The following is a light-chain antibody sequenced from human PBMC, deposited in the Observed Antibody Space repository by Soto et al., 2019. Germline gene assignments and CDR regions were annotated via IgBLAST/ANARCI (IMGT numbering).Light chain of an antibody. Sequence: EIVLTQSPGTLSLSPGERATLSCRASQSVSSSLAWYQQKPGQAPRLLIYGASTRATGIPARFSGSGSGTDFTLTIRRLEPDDFAVYYCQQYGSSPWTFGQGTKVDIK. CDR2: GAS. J-gene: IGKJ1*01. CDR1: QSVSSS. V-gene: IGKV3-20*01. CDR3: QQYGSSPWT.